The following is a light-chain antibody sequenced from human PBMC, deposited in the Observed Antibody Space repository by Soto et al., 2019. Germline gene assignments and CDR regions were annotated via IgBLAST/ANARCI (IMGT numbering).Light chain of an antibody. CDR2: DSS. CDR3: QQRADWPIT. J-gene: IGKJ3*01. Sequence: EIVFTQSPATLSLSPGERATLSCRASQSVGNYLAWYQQKPGQPPRILIYDSSSRDTGVPARFSGIWSGTDFTLPLSRLEPEDFALYYCQQRADWPITFGPGTKVDIK. V-gene: IGKV3-11*01. CDR1: QSVGNY.